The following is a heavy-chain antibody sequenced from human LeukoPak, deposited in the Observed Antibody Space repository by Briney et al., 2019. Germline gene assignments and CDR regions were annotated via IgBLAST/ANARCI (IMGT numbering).Heavy chain of an antibody. CDR2: IFPGDSDT. CDR3: ASEYCSGGNCYFDY. D-gene: IGHD2-15*01. CDR1: EYSSATYW. J-gene: IGHJ4*02. Sequence: KPGESLKISCKGSEYSSATYWIGWVRQIPGQGLEWMGIIFPGDSDTRYSPSFQGQVTISADKSISTAYLQWSSLKASDTAIYYCASEYCSGGNCYFDYWGQGTLVTVSS. V-gene: IGHV5-51*01.